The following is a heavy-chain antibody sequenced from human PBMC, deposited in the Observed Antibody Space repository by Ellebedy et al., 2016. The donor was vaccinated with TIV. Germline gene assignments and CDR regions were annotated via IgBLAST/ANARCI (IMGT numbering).Heavy chain of an antibody. V-gene: IGHV1-3*01. CDR1: GYSFTTFT. CDR3: ARARGVCSGDGCYSDFDF. CDR2: INPDNGDT. J-gene: IGHJ4*02. D-gene: IGHD2-15*01. Sequence: AASVKVSCKASGYSFTTFTIHWVRQAPGQRPEWMGWINPDNGDTKHSQKFQARVTITRDTFASTAYMELSSLRSEDTAVYHCARARGVCSGDGCYSDFDFWGQGTLVTVSS.